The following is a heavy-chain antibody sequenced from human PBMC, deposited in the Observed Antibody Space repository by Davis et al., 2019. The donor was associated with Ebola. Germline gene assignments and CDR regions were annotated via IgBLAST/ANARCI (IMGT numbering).Heavy chain of an antibody. CDR3: ARVDTTKTYYYGMDV. J-gene: IGHJ6*02. V-gene: IGHV3-66*01. D-gene: IGHD1-1*01. Sequence: GESLKISCAASGFTVSSNDMSWVRQAPGKGLEWVSVIYSGGSTYYADSVKGRFTISRDNSKNTLYLQMNSLRAEDTAVYYCARVDTTKTYYYGMDVWGQGTTVTVSS. CDR2: IYSGGST. CDR1: GFTVSSND.